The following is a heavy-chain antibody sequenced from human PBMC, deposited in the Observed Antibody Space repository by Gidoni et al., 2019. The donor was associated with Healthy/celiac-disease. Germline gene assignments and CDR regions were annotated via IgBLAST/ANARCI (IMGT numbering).Heavy chain of an antibody. CDR2: ISWNSGSI. CDR3: AKGSWYYYYFDY. CDR1: GFTFDDYA. Sequence: EVQLVESGGGLVQPGRSLSLSCAASGFTFDDYAMHWVRQAPGKGLEWVSGISWNSGSIGYADSVKGRFTISRDNAKNSLYLQMNSLRAEDTALYYCAKGSWYYYYFDYWGQGTLVTVSS. D-gene: IGHD6-13*01. V-gene: IGHV3-9*01. J-gene: IGHJ4*02.